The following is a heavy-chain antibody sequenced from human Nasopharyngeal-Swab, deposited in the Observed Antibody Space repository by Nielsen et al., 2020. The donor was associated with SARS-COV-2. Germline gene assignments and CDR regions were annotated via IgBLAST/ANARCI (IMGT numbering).Heavy chain of an antibody. V-gene: IGHV2-70*11. D-gene: IGHD1-26*01. CDR3: GRTLRGAPRRGANYYHMDF. J-gene: IGHJ6*03. CDR2: VDWDNYK. Sequence: WIRQPPGKALEWLARVDWDNYKYYNTFLKSRLTISKDTSKNQVVLTVSDMGPVDTATYFCGRTLRGAPRRGANYYHMDFWGKGTTVTVSS.